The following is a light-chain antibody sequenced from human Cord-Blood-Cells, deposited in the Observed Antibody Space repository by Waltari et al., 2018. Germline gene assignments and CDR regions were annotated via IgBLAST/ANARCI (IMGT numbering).Light chain of an antibody. V-gene: IGLV2-8*01. CDR3: SSYAGSNNYV. J-gene: IGLJ1*01. CDR1: HRNVGGYNH. CDR2: EVS. Sequence: QSALTHPPSTPGPPGQSVTLSCTGTHRNVGGYNHVSWYQQHPGKAPKRMIYEVSKRPSGVPDRFSGSKSGNTASLTVSGLQAEDEADYYCSSYAGSNNYVFGTGTKVTVL.